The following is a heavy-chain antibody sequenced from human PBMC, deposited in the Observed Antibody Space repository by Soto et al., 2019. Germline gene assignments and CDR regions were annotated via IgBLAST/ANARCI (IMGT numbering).Heavy chain of an antibody. CDR1: GITFSSYA. Sequence: PGGSLRLSCATSGITFSSYAMSWVRQAPGKGLEWVSAISGRGDSTYYADSVKGRFTISRDNSKNTLYLQMNSLRAEDTAVYYCAKDYHDSSGYYYGDDYWGQGTLVTVSS. V-gene: IGHV3-23*01. J-gene: IGHJ4*02. CDR2: ISGRGDST. D-gene: IGHD3-22*01. CDR3: AKDYHDSSGYYYGDDY.